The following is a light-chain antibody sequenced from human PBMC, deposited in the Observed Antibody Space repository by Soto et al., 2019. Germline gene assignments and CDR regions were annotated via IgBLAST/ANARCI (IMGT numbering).Light chain of an antibody. J-gene: IGKJ4*01. Sequence: IVMTQSPGTLSVSPGERATLSCRASQNIGNKVGWYQQKPGQAPRLLIYGASTRATGIPVRFSGSGSGTEFTLTITSLQSEDSAVYYCQEYNYWNPITFGGGSKLYI. CDR2: GAS. CDR3: QEYNYWNPIT. V-gene: IGKV3-15*01. CDR1: QNIGNK.